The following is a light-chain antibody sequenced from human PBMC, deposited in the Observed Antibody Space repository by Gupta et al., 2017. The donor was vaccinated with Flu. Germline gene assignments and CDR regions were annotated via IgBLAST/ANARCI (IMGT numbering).Light chain of an antibody. CDR2: DAS. J-gene: IGKJ2*02. V-gene: IGKV3-15*01. CDR3: QQYNKWPSST. CDR1: QSVGSK. Sequence: DIQMTQSPATLSASAGDRVTLTCRASQSVGSKLAWYQQKPGQAPKLLIYDASSMDSGIPSRFSGSGSGTEFTLTISSLQSEDFAIYNCQQYNKWPSSTFGQGTKLEIK.